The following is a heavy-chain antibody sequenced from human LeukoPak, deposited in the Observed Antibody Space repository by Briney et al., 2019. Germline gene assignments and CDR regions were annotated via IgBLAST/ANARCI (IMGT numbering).Heavy chain of an antibody. Sequence: SETLSLTCTVSGGSISSYYWSWIRQPPGKGLEWIGYIYYSGSTNYNPSLKSRVTMSVDSSKNQFSLKLSSVTAADTAVYYCARTTEGGYTYDYFYYYYMDVWGKGTTVTISS. CDR1: GGSISSYY. V-gene: IGHV4-59*01. D-gene: IGHD5-18*01. J-gene: IGHJ6*03. CDR3: ARTTEGGYTYDYFYYYYMDV. CDR2: IYYSGST.